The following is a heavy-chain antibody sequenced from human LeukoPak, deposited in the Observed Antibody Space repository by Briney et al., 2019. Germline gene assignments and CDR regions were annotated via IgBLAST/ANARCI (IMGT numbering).Heavy chain of an antibody. J-gene: IGHJ4*02. CDR1: GFDFSSNW. Sequence: GGSLRLSCAASGFDFSSNWMHWVRHAPGQGLVWLSRIKGDGISTNYADSVKGRFTISRDIAKNTLYLQMNSLRAEDTGVYYCAKDHYWSIDYWGRGTLVTVSS. V-gene: IGHV3-74*01. CDR2: IKGDGIST. CDR3: AKDHYWSIDY. D-gene: IGHD3-3*01.